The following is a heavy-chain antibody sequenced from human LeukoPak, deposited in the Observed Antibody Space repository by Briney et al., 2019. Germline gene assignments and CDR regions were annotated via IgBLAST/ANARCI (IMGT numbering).Heavy chain of an antibody. V-gene: IGHV1-2*02. J-gene: IGHJ4*02. CDR1: GYTFTGYY. Sequence: ASVKVSCKASGYTFTGYYMHWVRQAPGQGLEWMGWINPNSGGTNYAQKSQGRVTMTRDTSISTAYMELSRLRSDDTAVYYCARDYNDILTGYYVGDYWGQGTLVTVSS. CDR3: ARDYNDILTGYYVGDY. D-gene: IGHD3-9*01. CDR2: INPNSGGT.